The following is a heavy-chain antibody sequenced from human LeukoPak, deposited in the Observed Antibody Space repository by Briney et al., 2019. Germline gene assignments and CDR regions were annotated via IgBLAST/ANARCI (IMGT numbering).Heavy chain of an antibody. Sequence: ASVKVSRKASGYTFTSYAMNWVRQAPGQGLEWMGWINTNTGNPTYAQGFTGRFVFSLDTSVSTAYLQISSLKAEDTAVYYCARESFDWLLKSNWFDPWGQGTLVTVSS. D-gene: IGHD3-9*01. CDR2: INTNTGNP. CDR1: GYTFTSYA. V-gene: IGHV7-4-1*02. CDR3: ARESFDWLLKSNWFDP. J-gene: IGHJ5*02.